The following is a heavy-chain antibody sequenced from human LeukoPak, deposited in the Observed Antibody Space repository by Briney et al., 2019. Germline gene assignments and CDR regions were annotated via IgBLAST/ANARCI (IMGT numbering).Heavy chain of an antibody. V-gene: IGHV4-34*01. CDR3: ARGPDLRLGGLSSFDY. D-gene: IGHD3-16*02. CDR1: GGSFSGYY. J-gene: IGHJ4*02. Sequence: SETLSLTCAVYGGSFSGYYWSWIRQPPGKGLEWIGEINHSGSTNYNPSLKSRVTISVDTSKNQFSPKLSSVTAADTAVYYRARGPDLRLGGLSSFDYWGQGTLVTVSS. CDR2: INHSGST.